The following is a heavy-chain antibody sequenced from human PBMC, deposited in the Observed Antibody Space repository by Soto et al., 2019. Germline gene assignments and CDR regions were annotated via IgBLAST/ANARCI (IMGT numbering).Heavy chain of an antibody. CDR1: GFTFRTYG. V-gene: IGHV3-30*18. Sequence: PGGSLRLSCAASGFTFRTYGMHWVRQAPGKGLEWLAVISNNGINKYYADSVKGRFTISRDNSGDTLFLQMNSLRGEDTAIYYCAKVIRADSTSSNFYYYSGLDVWGQGTTVTVSS. CDR2: ISNNGINK. D-gene: IGHD6-6*01. J-gene: IGHJ6*02. CDR3: AKVIRADSTSSNFYYYSGLDV.